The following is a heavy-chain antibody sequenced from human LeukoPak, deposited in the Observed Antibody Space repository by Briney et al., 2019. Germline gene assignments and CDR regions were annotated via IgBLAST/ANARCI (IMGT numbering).Heavy chain of an antibody. CDR1: GFTFSSYA. Sequence: GGSLRLSCAASGFTFSSYAMSWVRQAPGKGLEWVSAISGSGGSTYYADSVKGRFTISRDNSKNTPYLQMNSLRAEDTAVYYCATFQRYYYDSSGSPQDYWGQGTLVTVSS. V-gene: IGHV3-23*01. J-gene: IGHJ4*02. CDR3: ATFQRYYYDSSGSPQDY. D-gene: IGHD3-22*01. CDR2: ISGSGGST.